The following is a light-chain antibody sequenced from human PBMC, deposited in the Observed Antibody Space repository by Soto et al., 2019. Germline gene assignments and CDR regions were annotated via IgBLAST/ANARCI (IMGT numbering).Light chain of an antibody. CDR2: ANN. V-gene: IGLV1-40*01. J-gene: IGLJ1*01. Sequence: QSVLTQPPSVSGAPGQRVTISCTGSNSDIGAGYDVHWYQQLPGTAPKLVIYANNNRPSGVPDRFSASKSGTSASLAITGLQADDEADYYCQSYDSSLRGVFGTGTKPPS. CDR3: QSYDSSLRGV. CDR1: NSDIGAGYD.